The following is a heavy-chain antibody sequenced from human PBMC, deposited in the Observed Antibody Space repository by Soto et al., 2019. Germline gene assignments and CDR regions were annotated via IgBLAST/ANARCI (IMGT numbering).Heavy chain of an antibody. CDR3: AKDLYGGKSYYFDY. CDR2: INPNSGGT. Sequence: ASVKLSCKASGYTFTCYYMHWVRHAPGQGLEWMGWINPNSGGTNYAQKFQGWVTMTRDTSISTAYMELSRLRSDDTAVYYCAKDLYGGKSYYFDYWGQGTLVTVYS. V-gene: IGHV1-2*04. D-gene: IGHD4-17*01. J-gene: IGHJ4*02. CDR1: GYTFTCYY.